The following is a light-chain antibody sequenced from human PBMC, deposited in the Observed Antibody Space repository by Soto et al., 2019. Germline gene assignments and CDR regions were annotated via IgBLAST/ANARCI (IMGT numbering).Light chain of an antibody. Sequence: QSVLTQPPSASGSPGQSVTISCTGTSSDVGGYNYVSWYQQHPGKAPKFLIFEVSRRPSGVPDRFSGSKSGNTASLTVSGLQVDDEADYHCSSYAGSNNPVIFGGGIKLTVL. J-gene: IGLJ2*01. CDR2: EVS. CDR1: SSDVGGYNY. CDR3: SSYAGSNNPVI. V-gene: IGLV2-8*01.